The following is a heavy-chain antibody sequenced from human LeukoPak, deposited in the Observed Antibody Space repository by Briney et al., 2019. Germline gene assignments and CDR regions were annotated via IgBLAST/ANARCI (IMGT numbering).Heavy chain of an antibody. Sequence: PGGSLRLSCAASGVIFSNYWMTWVRQAPGKGLEWVANIKQDGSEEYYVDSVKGRFTISRDNAKNSLYLQMNSLRAEDTAVYYCARARPDRSFDYWGQGTLVTVSS. CDR3: ARARPDRSFDY. J-gene: IGHJ4*02. V-gene: IGHV3-7*03. D-gene: IGHD1-14*01. CDR2: IKQDGSEE. CDR1: GVIFSNYW.